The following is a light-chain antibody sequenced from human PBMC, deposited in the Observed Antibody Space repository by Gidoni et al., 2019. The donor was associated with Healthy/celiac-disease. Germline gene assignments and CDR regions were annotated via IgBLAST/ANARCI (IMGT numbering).Light chain of an antibody. J-gene: IGKJ3*01. V-gene: IGKV3-11*01. Sequence: QSPATLSLSPGERATLPWRASQGVISYLAWYQQKPGQAPSLLIYDPSNRATGXPARFCAXGSXXDFTXXISXXXPXXXAVXXXQQXXXWPXXTFXXXTKVDIK. CDR3: QQXXXWPXXT. CDR1: QGVISY. CDR2: DPS.